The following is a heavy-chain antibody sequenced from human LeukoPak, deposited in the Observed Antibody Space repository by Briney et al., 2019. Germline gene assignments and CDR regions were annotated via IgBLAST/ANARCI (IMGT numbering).Heavy chain of an antibody. CDR3: AKDNRRHYTSGPNPDSLH. J-gene: IGHJ4*02. Sequence: GGSPRLSCAASGFTFDDYAMHWVRQPPGKSLEWVSGISWNSGSIDYADSVKGRFTISRDNAKNSLYLQMNSLRVEDTAFYYCAKDNRRHYTSGPNPDSLHWGQGALVTVSS. CDR2: ISWNSGSI. CDR1: GFTFDDYA. D-gene: IGHD6-19*01. V-gene: IGHV3-9*01.